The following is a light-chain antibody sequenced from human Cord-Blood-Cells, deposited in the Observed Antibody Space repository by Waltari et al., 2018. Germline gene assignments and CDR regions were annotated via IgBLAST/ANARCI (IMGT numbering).Light chain of an antibody. CDR1: SSDVGSYNL. V-gene: IGLV2-23*01. J-gene: IGLJ2*01. Sequence: QSALTQPASVSGSPGQSITISCTGTSSDVGSYNLVSWYQQHPGKAPKLMIYGDSKRPSGVSSRFSGSKSGNTASLTISGLQAEDEADYYCCSYAGSSTYVVFGGGTKLTVL. CDR3: CSYAGSSTYVV. CDR2: GDS.